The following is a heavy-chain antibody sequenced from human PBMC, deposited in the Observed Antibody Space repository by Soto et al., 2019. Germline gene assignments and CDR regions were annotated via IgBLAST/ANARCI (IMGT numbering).Heavy chain of an antibody. CDR3: ARTYCSSPSCYELYFDY. D-gene: IGHD2-2*01. CDR1: GYTFTSYG. CDR2: ISAYNGNT. V-gene: IGHV1-18*01. J-gene: IGHJ4*02. Sequence: QVQLVQSGAEVKKPGASVKVSCKASGYTFTSYGISWVRQAPGQGLEWMGWISAYNGNTNYAQKLQGRVTMTTDTSTSTAYMELRSLISDDTAVYYCARTYCSSPSCYELYFDYWGQGTLVTVSS.